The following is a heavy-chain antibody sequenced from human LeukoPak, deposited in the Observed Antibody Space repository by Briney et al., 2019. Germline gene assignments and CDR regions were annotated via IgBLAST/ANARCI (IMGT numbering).Heavy chain of an antibody. CDR3: AREGVSAYYYYMDV. CDR2: IYYSGIT. CDR1: GGSISSSSYF. Sequence: SETLSLTCTVSGGSISSSSYFWSWIRQPPGKGLEWIGYIYYSGITNYNPSLKSRVTISVDTSKNQSSLKLSSVTAADTAVYYCAREGVSAYYYYMDVWGKGTAVTVSS. V-gene: IGHV4-61*01. J-gene: IGHJ6*03. D-gene: IGHD3-10*01.